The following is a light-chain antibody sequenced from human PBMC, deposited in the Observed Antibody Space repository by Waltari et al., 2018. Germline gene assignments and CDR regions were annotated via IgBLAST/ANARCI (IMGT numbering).Light chain of an antibody. CDR2: DVT. J-gene: IGLJ3*02. V-gene: IGLV2-14*01. Sequence: QSALTQPAPVSGSPGQSITISCTGTRSDVGGYNSVPWYQQHPGKAPKLMIYDVTKRPSGVSDRFSGSKSGNTASLTISGLQAEDEADYYCNSYTSSSTLWVFGGGTKLTVL. CDR1: RSDVGGYNS. CDR3: NSYTSSSTLWV.